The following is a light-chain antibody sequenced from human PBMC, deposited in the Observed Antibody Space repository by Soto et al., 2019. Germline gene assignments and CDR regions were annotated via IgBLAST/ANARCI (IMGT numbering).Light chain of an antibody. V-gene: IGKV3D-20*02. CDR2: DAS. CDR3: QHCQPYGDSPPLT. CDR1: QIVSSN. Sequence: EKVVAPSPATPSLSPGERGTLSPKARQIVSSNLAWYQQKPGQAPRLLIYDASSRATGVPDRFSGSGSGTDFTLTISRLEPEDFAVYYCQHCQPYGDSPPLTFGGGTKVDI. J-gene: IGKJ4*01.